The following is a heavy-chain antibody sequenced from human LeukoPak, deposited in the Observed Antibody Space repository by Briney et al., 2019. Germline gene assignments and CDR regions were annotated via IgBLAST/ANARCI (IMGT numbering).Heavy chain of an antibody. CDR3: TRVHSSGYLAGN. CDR1: GFTFSSYS. Sequence: AGGSLRLSCAASGFTFSSYSMNWVRQAPGKGLEWVSSISSSNSYIYYADSVKGRFTISRDNAKNSLYLQMNSLRAEDTAVYYCTRVHSSGYLAGNWGQGTLVTVSS. CDR2: ISSSNSYI. J-gene: IGHJ4*02. V-gene: IGHV3-21*01. D-gene: IGHD3-22*01.